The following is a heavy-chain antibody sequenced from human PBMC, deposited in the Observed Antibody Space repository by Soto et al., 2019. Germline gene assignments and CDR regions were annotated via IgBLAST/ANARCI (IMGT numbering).Heavy chain of an antibody. CDR3: AIEVAGILWYFEL. J-gene: IGHJ2*01. Sequence: QVQLQESGPGLVKPSGTLSLTCAVSGGSISSSSSNYWSWVHQPPGKGLEWIGDIYEIGSTNYNPSLTSRVTISMDKSKNHFYLKVTSVTAADTAVYYCAIEVAGILWYFELWGRCTLVTVSS. CDR2: IYEIGST. V-gene: IGHV4-4*02. D-gene: IGHD2-15*01. CDR1: GGSISSSSSNY.